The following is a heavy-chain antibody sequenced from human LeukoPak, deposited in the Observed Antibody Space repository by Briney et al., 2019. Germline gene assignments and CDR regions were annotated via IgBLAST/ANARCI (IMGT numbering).Heavy chain of an antibody. CDR3: ARDSSEFRSLIFH. CDR1: GGTFSSYA. Sequence: ASVKVSCKASGGTFSSYAISWVRQAPGQGLEWMGGITPMFGTAKYAQKFQGRVTITADESTSTAYMELSSLRSEDTAVYYCARDSSEFRSLIFHWGQGTLVTVSS. J-gene: IGHJ1*01. CDR2: ITPMFGTA. D-gene: IGHD3-9*01. V-gene: IGHV1-69*01.